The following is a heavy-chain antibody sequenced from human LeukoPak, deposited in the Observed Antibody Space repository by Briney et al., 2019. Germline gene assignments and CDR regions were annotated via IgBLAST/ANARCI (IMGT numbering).Heavy chain of an antibody. CDR3: AREFGLNSWLLDY. J-gene: IGHJ4*02. CDR2: INPNSGGT. CDR1: GYTFTDYY. D-gene: IGHD6-13*01. Sequence: ASVKVSCKASGYTFTDYYMHWVRQAPGQGLEWMGWINPNSGGTNYAQKFQGRVTMTRDTSISTAYMELSRLRSDDTAVYYCAREFGLNSWLLDYWGQGTLITVSS. V-gene: IGHV1-2*02.